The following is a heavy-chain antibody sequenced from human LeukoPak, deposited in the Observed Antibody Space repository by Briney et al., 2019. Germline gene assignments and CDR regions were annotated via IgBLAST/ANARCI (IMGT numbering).Heavy chain of an antibody. Sequence: GGSLRPSCAASGFTFDDYAMHWVRQAPGKGLEWVSLISGDGGSTYYADSVKGRVTISRDNSKNSLYLQMNSLRTEDTALYYCAKGVAYCGGDCYPDAFDIWGQGTMVTVSS. CDR1: GFTFDDYA. D-gene: IGHD2-21*02. J-gene: IGHJ3*02. CDR2: ISGDGGST. CDR3: AKGVAYCGGDCYPDAFDI. V-gene: IGHV3-43*02.